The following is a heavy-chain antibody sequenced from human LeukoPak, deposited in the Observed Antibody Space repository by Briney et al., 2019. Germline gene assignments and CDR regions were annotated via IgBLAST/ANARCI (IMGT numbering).Heavy chain of an antibody. D-gene: IGHD6-19*01. CDR2: ISAYNGNT. CDR3: ARVSGWAFDY. V-gene: IGHV1-18*04. CDR1: GYTFTGYY. J-gene: IGHJ4*02. Sequence: ASVKVSCKASGYTFTGYYMHWVRQAPGQGLEWMGWISAYNGNTNYAQKLQGRVTMTTDTSTSTAYMELRSLRSDDTAVYYCARVSGWAFDYWGQGTLVTVSS.